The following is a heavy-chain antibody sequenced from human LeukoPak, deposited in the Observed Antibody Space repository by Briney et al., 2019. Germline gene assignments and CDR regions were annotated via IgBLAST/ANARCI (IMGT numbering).Heavy chain of an antibody. Sequence: MASETLSLTCTVSGGSINTYYWSWIRQPPGKGLDWIAYVRDNGESNYNPSLKSQVAISLDTSNNQISLRLNFVTAADTAIYYCARQPANTAAFDIWGLGTMVTVSS. CDR1: GGSINTYY. CDR2: VRDNGES. V-gene: IGHV4-59*08. D-gene: IGHD5-18*01. J-gene: IGHJ3*02. CDR3: ARQPANTAAFDI.